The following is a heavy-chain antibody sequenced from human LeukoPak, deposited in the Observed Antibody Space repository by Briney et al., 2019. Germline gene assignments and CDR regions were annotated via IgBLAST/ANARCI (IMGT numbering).Heavy chain of an antibody. CDR2: INPSGGST. V-gene: IGHV1-46*01. CDR3: ARDREWIQPDEAVFDY. J-gene: IGHJ4*02. CDR1: GYTFTSYY. D-gene: IGHD5-18*01. Sequence: ASVKVSCKAPGYTFTSYYMHWVRQAPGQGLEWMGIINPSGGSTSYAQKFQGRVTMTRDTSTSTVYMELSSLRSEDTAVYYCARDREWIQPDEAVFDYWSQGTLVTVSS.